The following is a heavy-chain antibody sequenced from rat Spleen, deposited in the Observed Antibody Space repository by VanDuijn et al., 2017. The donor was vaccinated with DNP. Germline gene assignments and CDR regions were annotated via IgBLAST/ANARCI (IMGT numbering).Heavy chain of an antibody. D-gene: IGHD1-2*01. J-gene: IGHJ1*01. CDR2: IRYDGGST. Sequence: EVQLVESGGGLVQPGRSLKLSCAASGFTFSDYYMAWVRQAPTKGLEWVAYIRYDGGSTYYGDSVKGRVTISRDNAKSTLYLQMNSLRSEDMATYYCARGSSSHWYFDFWGPGTMVTVSS. CDR1: GFTFSDYY. CDR3: ARGSSSHWYFDF. V-gene: IGHV5-22*01.